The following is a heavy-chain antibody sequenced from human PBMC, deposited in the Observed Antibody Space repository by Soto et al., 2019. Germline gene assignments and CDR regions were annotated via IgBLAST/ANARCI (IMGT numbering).Heavy chain of an antibody. CDR2: ISLYSDGT. J-gene: IGHJ4*02. D-gene: IGHD2-2*01. Sequence: ASANVSCKTSGYTFSNYGINCVRQAPGQPLEWLGWISLYSDGTNYAQKFQGRVSITTDTSTTTAYMELRSLRSDDTAVYYCARVVPGAEPCSGRWGKGTLVTVSA. V-gene: IGHV1-18*01. CDR1: GYTFSNYG. CDR3: ARVVPGAEPCSGR.